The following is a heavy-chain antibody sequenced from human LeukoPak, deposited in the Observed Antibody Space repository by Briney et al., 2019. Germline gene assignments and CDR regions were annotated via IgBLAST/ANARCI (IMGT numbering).Heavy chain of an antibody. D-gene: IGHD3-3*01. CDR1: GYTFTNYD. CDR2: INPNSGGT. Sequence: ASVKVSCKASGYTFTNYDINWVRRATGQGLEWMGRINPNSGGTNYAQKFQGRVTMTRDTSISTAYMELSRLRSDDTAVYYCARKGFLEWLIYWGQGTLVTVSS. CDR3: ARKGFLEWLIY. J-gene: IGHJ4*02. V-gene: IGHV1-2*06.